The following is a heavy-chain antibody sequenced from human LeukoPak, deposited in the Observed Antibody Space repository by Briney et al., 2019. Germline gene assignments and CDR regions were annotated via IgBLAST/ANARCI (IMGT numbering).Heavy chain of an antibody. CDR3: ARDWGSSSWYSDAFDI. Sequence: SETLSLTCTFSGGSISSYYWSWIRQPAGKGLEWIGRIYTSGSTNYNPSLKSRVTMSVDTSKNQFSLKLSSVTAADTAVYYCARDWGSSSWYSDAFDIWGQGTMVTVSS. CDR2: IYTSGST. J-gene: IGHJ3*02. CDR1: GGSISSYY. V-gene: IGHV4-4*07. D-gene: IGHD6-13*01.